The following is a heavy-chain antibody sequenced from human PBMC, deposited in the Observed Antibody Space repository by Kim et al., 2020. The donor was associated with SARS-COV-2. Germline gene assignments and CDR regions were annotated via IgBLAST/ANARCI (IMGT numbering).Heavy chain of an antibody. J-gene: IGHJ6*02. CDR3: ARDPYYDFWSGYYTGSGSMDV. D-gene: IGHD3-3*01. CDR1: GYTFTGYY. V-gene: IGHV1-2*02. Sequence: ASVKVSCKASGYTFTGYYMHWVRQAPGQGLEWMGWINPNSGGTNYAQKFQGRVTMTRDTSISTAYMELSRLRSDDTAVYYCARDPYYDFWSGYYTGSGSMDVWGQGTTVTVSS. CDR2: INPNSGGT.